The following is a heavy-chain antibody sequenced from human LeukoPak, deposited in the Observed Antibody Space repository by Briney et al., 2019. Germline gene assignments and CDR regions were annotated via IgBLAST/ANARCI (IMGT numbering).Heavy chain of an antibody. J-gene: IGHJ3*02. CDR1: GGSFSGYY. Sequence: SETLSLTCAVYGGSFSGYYWSWIRQPPGKGLEWIGEINHSGSTNCNPSLKSRVTISVDTSKNQFSLKLSSVTAADTAVYYCARAHSTRGAFDIWGQGTMVTVSS. D-gene: IGHD3-10*01. CDR3: ARAHSTRGAFDI. V-gene: IGHV4-34*01. CDR2: INHSGST.